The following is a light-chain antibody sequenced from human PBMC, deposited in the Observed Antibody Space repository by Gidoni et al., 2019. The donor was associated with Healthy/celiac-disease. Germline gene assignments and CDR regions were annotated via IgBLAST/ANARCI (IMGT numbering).Light chain of an antibody. CDR1: QSVSSSY. V-gene: IGKV3-20*01. Sequence: EIVWTQSPGTLSLSPGARATLSCRASQSVSSSYLAWYQQKPGQAPRLLIYGASSRATGIPDRFSGSGSGTDFTLTISRLEPEDFAVYSCQQYGSSPQTFGQGTKLEIK. CDR3: QQYGSSPQT. CDR2: GAS. J-gene: IGKJ2*01.